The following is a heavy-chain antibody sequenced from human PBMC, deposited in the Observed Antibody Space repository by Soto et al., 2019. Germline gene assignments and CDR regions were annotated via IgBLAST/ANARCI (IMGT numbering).Heavy chain of an antibody. CDR2: IYPGDSDT. CDR3: ARQKAGPPYYYYGMDV. CDR1: GYSFTSYW. Sequence: GESLQISCQGSGYSFTSYWIGWVRQMPGKGLEWIGIIYPGDSDTRYSPSFQGQVTISADKSISTAYLQWSSLKASDTAMYYCARQKAGPPYYYYGMDVGGQGTTVTV. V-gene: IGHV5-51*01. J-gene: IGHJ6*02. D-gene: IGHD6-19*01.